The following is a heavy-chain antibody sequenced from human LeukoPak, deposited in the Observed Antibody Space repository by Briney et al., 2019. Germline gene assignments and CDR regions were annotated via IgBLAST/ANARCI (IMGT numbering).Heavy chain of an antibody. D-gene: IGHD1-26*01. J-gene: IGHJ5*02. CDR1: GGSISSSGYY. Sequence: SETLSLTCTVSGGSISSSGYYWGWIRQPPGKGLEWISSIYYSGDNYYNPSLKSRVTTSVDTSKSQFSLRLSSVTAADTAVYYCARHQRWELKGRWFDPWGQGTLVTVSS. V-gene: IGHV4-39*01. CDR2: IYYSGDN. CDR3: ARHQRWELKGRWFDP.